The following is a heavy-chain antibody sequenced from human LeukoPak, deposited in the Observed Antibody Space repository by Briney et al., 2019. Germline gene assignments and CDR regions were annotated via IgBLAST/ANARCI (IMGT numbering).Heavy chain of an antibody. Sequence: GGSLRLSCAASGFTFSSYWMHWVRQAPGKGLVWVSRINSDGSSTSYADSVKGRFTISRDNAKNTLYLQMNSLRAEDTAVYYCARGGYCSSTICYPRNAFDMWGQGTMVTVSS. D-gene: IGHD2-2*01. CDR1: GFTFSSYW. CDR2: INSDGSST. CDR3: ARGGYCSSTICYPRNAFDM. V-gene: IGHV3-74*01. J-gene: IGHJ3*02.